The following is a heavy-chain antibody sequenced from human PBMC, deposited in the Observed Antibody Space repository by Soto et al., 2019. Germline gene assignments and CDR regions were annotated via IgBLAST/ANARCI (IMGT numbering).Heavy chain of an antibody. CDR3: ARGGRITMIVVVTPFDY. J-gene: IGHJ4*02. Sequence: QVQLQQWGAGPLKPSETLSLTCAVYGGSFSGYYWSWIRQPPGKGLEWIGEINHSGSTNYNPSLKSRVTISVDTSKTQFSLKLSSVTAADTAVYYCARGGRITMIVVVTPFDYWGQGTLVTVSS. V-gene: IGHV4-34*01. D-gene: IGHD3-22*01. CDR2: INHSGST. CDR1: GGSFSGYY.